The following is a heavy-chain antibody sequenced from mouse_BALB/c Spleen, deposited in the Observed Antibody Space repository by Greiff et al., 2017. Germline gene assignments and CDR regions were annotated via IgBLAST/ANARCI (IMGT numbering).Heavy chain of an antibody. V-gene: IGHV3-5*02. CDR1: GISITTGNYR. CDR3: AREGGYFDY. CDR2: IYYSGTI. Sequence: EVQLQQSGPGLVKPSQTVSLTCTVTGISITTGNYRWSWIRQFPGNKLEWIGYIYYSGTITYNPSLTSRTTITRDTSKNQFFLEMNSLTAEDTATYYCAREGGYFDYWGQGTTLTVSS. J-gene: IGHJ2*01.